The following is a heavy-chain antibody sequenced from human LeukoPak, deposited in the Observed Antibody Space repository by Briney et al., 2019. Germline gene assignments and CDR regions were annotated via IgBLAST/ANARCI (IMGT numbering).Heavy chain of an antibody. Sequence: GGSLRLSCEASGFTFSNYAMSWVRQAPGKGLEFVSPISGSGGSTYYRDSVKGRFTVSRDNSKNTLYLQMNRLRAEDTAVYYCAKSPAGSSWPSIDYWGQGTLVNVSS. CDR3: AKSPAGSSWPSIDY. V-gene: IGHV3-23*01. D-gene: IGHD6-13*01. CDR2: ISGSGGST. J-gene: IGHJ4*02. CDR1: GFTFSNYA.